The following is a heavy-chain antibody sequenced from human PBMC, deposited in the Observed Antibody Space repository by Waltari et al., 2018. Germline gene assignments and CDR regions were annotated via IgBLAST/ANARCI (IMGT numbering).Heavy chain of an antibody. CDR2: ISSNGGSI. J-gene: IGHJ4*02. D-gene: IGHD3-22*01. Sequence: EVQLVESGGGFVQPGGSLRLSWSASGFTFTGYAMHWVRQAPGKGLEYVSTISSNGGSIYYADSVKDRFTISRDNSKNTLYLQMSSLRAEDTAVYYCVKDNYYDGSGYYPTPGYWGQGTLVTVSS. CDR1: GFTFTGYA. V-gene: IGHV3-64D*06. CDR3: VKDNYYDGSGYYPTPGY.